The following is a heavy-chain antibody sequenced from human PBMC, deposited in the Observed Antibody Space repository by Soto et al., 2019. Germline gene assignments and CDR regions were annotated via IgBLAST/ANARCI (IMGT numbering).Heavy chain of an antibody. CDR1: GFTCSNYA. J-gene: IGHJ4*02. V-gene: IGHV3-30-3*01. CDR3: AKAPALPRGYSGYDLDRSAY. CDR2: VTCDGISK. D-gene: IGHD5-12*01. Sequence: PGGSLRLSYAASGFTCSNYAVHWVRQAPGKGLEWVSVVTCDGISKYYTDSVKGRFTISRDNSKNTLYLQMNSLRAEDTAVYYCAKAPALPRGYSGYDLDRSAYWGQGTLVNVSS.